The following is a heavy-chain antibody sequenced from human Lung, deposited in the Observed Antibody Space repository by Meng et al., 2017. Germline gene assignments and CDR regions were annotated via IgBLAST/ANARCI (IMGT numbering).Heavy chain of an antibody. CDR2: ISSSGSTI. CDR3: ARVKGEGAMVRGPRVRVGDY. CDR1: GFTFSSYE. Sequence: GGSLRLSCAASGFTFSSYEMNWVRQAPGKGLEWVSYISSSGSTIYYADSVKGRFTISRDNAKNSLDLQMNSLRAEDTAVYYCARVKGEGAMVRGPRVRVGDYWGQGTLVTVSS. V-gene: IGHV3-48*03. J-gene: IGHJ4*02. D-gene: IGHD3-10*01.